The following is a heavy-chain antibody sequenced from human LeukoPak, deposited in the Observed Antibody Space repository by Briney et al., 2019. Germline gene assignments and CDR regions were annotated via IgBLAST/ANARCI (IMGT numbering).Heavy chain of an antibody. CDR2: IDISSSST. V-gene: IGHV3-48*04. CDR1: GFTFSDYP. CDR3: ARGPPLFDP. Sequence: GGSLRLSCVASGFTFSDYPMNWVRQAPGKGLEWISYIDISSSSTYYADSVKGRFTISRDNAKNSLYLQMSSLRAEDTALYYCARGPPLFDPWGQGTLVTVSS. J-gene: IGHJ5*02.